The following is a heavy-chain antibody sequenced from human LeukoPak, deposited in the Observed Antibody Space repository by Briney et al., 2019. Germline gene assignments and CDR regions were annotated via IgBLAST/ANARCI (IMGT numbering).Heavy chain of an antibody. D-gene: IGHD3-10*01. J-gene: IGHJ4*02. V-gene: IGHV1-69*04. Sequence: GASVKVSCKASGGTFSSYAISWVRQAPGQGLEWMGRIIPILGIANYAQKFQCRVTITADKSTSTAYMELSSLRSEDTAVYYCARDDSVRGVIITGDYWGQGTLVTVSS. CDR2: IIPILGIA. CDR3: ARDDSVRGVIITGDY. CDR1: GGTFSSYA.